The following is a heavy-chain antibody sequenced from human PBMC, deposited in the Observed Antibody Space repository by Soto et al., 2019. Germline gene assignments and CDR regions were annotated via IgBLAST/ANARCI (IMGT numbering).Heavy chain of an antibody. J-gene: IGHJ4*02. CDR2: IYYSGST. D-gene: IGHD3-16*02. CDR3: ARGSRYTGTMFDY. V-gene: IGHV4-39*01. Sequence: SETPSLTCTVPGGSISSSSYYWGWFRHPPGKGLEWIGSIYYSGSTYYNPSLKSRVTISVDTSKNQFSLKLSSVTAADTAVYYCARGSRYTGTMFDYWGQGTLVTVSS. CDR1: GGSISSSSYY.